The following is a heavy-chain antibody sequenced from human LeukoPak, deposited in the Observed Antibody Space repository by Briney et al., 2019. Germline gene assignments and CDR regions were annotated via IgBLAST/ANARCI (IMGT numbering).Heavy chain of an antibody. D-gene: IGHD3-10*01. CDR2: ISGSGGST. CDR3: AKDLRQGFGELSYFDY. J-gene: IGHJ4*02. V-gene: IGHV3-23*01. Sequence: GGSLRLSCAASGFTFSSYAMSWVRQAPGKGLEWVSAISGSGGSTYYADSVKGRFTISRDNSKNTLYLQMNSLRAEDTAVYYCAKDLRQGFGELSYFDYWGQGTLVTVSS. CDR1: GFTFSSYA.